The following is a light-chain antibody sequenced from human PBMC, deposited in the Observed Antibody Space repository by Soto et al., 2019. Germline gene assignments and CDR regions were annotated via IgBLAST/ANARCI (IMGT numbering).Light chain of an antibody. CDR1: SSDVGGYKY. CDR2: EVS. CDR3: SSYTSSSTLV. Sequence: QSALTQPASVSGSPGQSITISCTGTSSDVGGYKYVSWYQQHPGKAPRLMIYEVSYRPSGVSNRFSGSKSGNTASLTISRLQAEDEADYYCSSYTSSSTLVFGGGTKVTVL. J-gene: IGLJ3*02. V-gene: IGLV2-14*01.